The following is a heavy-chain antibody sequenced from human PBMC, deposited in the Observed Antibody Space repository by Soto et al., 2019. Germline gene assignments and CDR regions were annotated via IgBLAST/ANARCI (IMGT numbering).Heavy chain of an antibody. V-gene: IGHV4-61*01. CDR3: ARDGYIRAYDY. J-gene: IGHJ4*02. Sequence: QVQLQESGPGLVKPSETLSLTCTVSGGSVSSGSYYWSWIRLPPGMGLEWIGYIYYSGSTNYNPSLKSRVTISVDTSKNQFSLKLSSVTAADTAVYYCARDGYIRAYDYWGQGTLVTVSS. D-gene: IGHD6-13*01. CDR1: GGSVSSGSYY. CDR2: IYYSGST.